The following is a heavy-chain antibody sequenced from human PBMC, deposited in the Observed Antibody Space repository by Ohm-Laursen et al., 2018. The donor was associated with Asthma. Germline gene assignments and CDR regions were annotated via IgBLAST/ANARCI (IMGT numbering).Heavy chain of an antibody. CDR1: GGSISSGGYY. J-gene: IGHJ5*02. D-gene: IGHD1-1*01. Sequence: SQTLSLTCTVSGGSISSGGYYWSWIRQHPGKGLEWIGYIYYSGSTYYNPSLKSRVTISVDTSKNQFSLKLSSVTAADTAVYYCARGLGYPGPVHVGQMYNWFDPWGQGTLVTVSS. CDR3: ARGLGYPGPVHVGQMYNWFDP. V-gene: IGHV4-31*03. CDR2: IYYSGST.